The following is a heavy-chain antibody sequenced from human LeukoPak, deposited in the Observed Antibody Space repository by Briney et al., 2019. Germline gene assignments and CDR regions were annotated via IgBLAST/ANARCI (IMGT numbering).Heavy chain of an antibody. J-gene: IGHJ3*02. CDR2: INPSGGST. CDR1: GYTFTSYY. Sequence: ASAKVSCKASGYTFTSYYMHWVRQAPGQGLEWMGIINPSGGSTSYAQKFQGRVTMTRDTSTSTVYMELSSLRSEDTAVYYCARDAMIVVVITTEAAFDIWGQGTMVTVSS. D-gene: IGHD3-22*01. V-gene: IGHV1-46*01. CDR3: ARDAMIVVVITTEAAFDI.